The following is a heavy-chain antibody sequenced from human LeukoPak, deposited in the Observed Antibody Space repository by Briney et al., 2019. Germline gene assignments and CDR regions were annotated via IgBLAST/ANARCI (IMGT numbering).Heavy chain of an antibody. CDR1: GYTFTGYY. D-gene: IGHD4-17*01. V-gene: IGHV1-2*02. J-gene: IGHJ4*02. CDR2: INPNSGGT. CDR3: ARAYADYVNTFDY. Sequence: ASVKVSCKASGYTFTGYYMHWVRQAPGQGLEWMGWINPNSGGTNYAQKFQGRVTMTRDTSISTAYMELSRLRSDDTAVYYCARAYADYVNTFDYWGQGTLVTVSS.